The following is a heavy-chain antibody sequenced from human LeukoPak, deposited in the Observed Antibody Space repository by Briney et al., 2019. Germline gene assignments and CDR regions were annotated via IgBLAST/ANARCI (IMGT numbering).Heavy chain of an antibody. CDR3: ARVGAAAALGWFDP. V-gene: IGHV3-23*01. J-gene: IGHJ5*02. D-gene: IGHD6-13*01. CDR2: ISGSGGST. Sequence: QTGGSLRLSCAASGFTFSSYAMSWVRQAPGKGLEWVSAISGSGGSTYYADSVKGRFTISRDNSKNTLYLQMNSLRAEDTAVYYCARVGAAAALGWFDPWGQGTLVTVSS. CDR1: GFTFSSYA.